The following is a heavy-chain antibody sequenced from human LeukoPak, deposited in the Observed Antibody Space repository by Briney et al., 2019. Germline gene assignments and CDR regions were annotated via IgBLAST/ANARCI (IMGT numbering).Heavy chain of an antibody. CDR1: GGSFSGYY. Sequence: QPSETLSLTCAVYGGSFSGYYWSWIRQPPGKGLEWIGEINHSGSTNYNPSLKSRVTISVDTSKNQFSLKLSSVTAADTAVYYCARVRFWERYMDVWGKGTTVTISS. J-gene: IGHJ6*03. V-gene: IGHV4-34*01. CDR3: ARVRFWERYMDV. CDR2: INHSGST. D-gene: IGHD3-10*01.